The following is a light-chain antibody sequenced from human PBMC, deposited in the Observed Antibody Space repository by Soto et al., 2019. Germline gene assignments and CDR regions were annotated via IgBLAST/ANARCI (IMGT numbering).Light chain of an antibody. J-gene: IGKJ5*01. CDR3: QQRSNWPPIT. Sequence: VMTQSPPTLSVSPGARAPLSCNASQSISSNLAWYQQKPGQAPRLLMFRTSSGATGFPARFSGSGSGTEFNLTISSLQSEDFAVYYCQQRSNWPPITFGQGTRLEIK. CDR2: RTS. V-gene: IGKV3-15*01. CDR1: QSISSN.